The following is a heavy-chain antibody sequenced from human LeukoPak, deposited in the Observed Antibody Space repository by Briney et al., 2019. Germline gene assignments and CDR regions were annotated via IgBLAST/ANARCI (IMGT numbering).Heavy chain of an antibody. V-gene: IGHV3-15*01. CDR2: IKSKTDGGTT. J-gene: IGHJ4*02. CDR3: TTALYYYDSSGYYHTNFDY. CDR1: GFTFSNAW. D-gene: IGHD3-22*01. Sequence: GGSLRLSCAASGFTFSNAWMSWVRQAPGKGLEWVGRIKSKTDGGTTDYAAPVKGRFTISRDDSKNTLHLQMNSLKTEDTAVYYCTTALYYYDSSGYYHTNFDYWGQGTLVTVSS.